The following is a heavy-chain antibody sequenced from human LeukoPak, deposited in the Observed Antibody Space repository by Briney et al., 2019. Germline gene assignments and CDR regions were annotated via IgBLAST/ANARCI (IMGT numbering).Heavy chain of an antibody. CDR1: GFTFSNYA. J-gene: IGHJ4*02. CDR3: VRGAYSSSWLNFDY. Sequence: GGSLRLSCAASGFTFSNYAMHWVRQAPGKGLEWVGVALYDGSMKYYADSVKGRFTVSRDNSKNTLYLQMNSLRAEDTAVYYCVRGAYSSSWLNFDYWGQGTLVTVSS. V-gene: IGHV3-30*04. D-gene: IGHD6-13*01. CDR2: ALYDGSMK.